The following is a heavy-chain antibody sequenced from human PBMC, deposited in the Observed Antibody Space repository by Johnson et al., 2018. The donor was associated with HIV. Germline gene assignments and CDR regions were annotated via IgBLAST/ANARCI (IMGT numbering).Heavy chain of an antibody. Sequence: VQLVESGGGVVQPGTSLRLSCAASGFTFSTYGMHWVRQAPGKGLEWVAVISYDGTYEFYADSVKGRFTISRDNSRNTLYLQMNSLRVEDTAVYYCWEGELLTDAFDIWGQGTMVTVSS. D-gene: IGHD1-26*01. V-gene: IGHV3-30*03. J-gene: IGHJ3*02. CDR2: ISYDGTYE. CDR3: WEGELLTDAFDI. CDR1: GFTFSTYG.